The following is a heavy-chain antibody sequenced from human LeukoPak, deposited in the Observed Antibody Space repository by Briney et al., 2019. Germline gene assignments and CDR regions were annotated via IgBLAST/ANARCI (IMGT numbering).Heavy chain of an antibody. CDR2: ISAYNGNT. CDR1: GYTFTGYY. CDR3: ATDDIAVAGTNFDY. V-gene: IGHV1-18*04. D-gene: IGHD6-19*01. J-gene: IGHJ4*02. Sequence: ASVMVSCKASGYTFTGYYMHWVRQAPGQGLEWMGWISAYNGNTNYAHHLQGRVTMTTDTSTSTAYMELRSLISDDTAVYFCATDDIAVAGTNFDYWGQGTLVTVSS.